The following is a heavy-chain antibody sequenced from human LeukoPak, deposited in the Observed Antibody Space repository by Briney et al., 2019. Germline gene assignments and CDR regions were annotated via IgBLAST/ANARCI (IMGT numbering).Heavy chain of an antibody. J-gene: IGHJ4*02. Sequence: GESLKISCKGSGYSFTSYWIGWVRQMPGKGLEWMGVIFPADSDIKYSPSFQGQVTISVDKSISTAYLQWSSLKASDTAMYYCARHPSVVTPYYFDSWGQGTLVTVSS. D-gene: IGHD2-21*02. CDR2: IFPADSDI. CDR1: GYSFTSYW. V-gene: IGHV5-51*01. CDR3: ARHPSVVTPYYFDS.